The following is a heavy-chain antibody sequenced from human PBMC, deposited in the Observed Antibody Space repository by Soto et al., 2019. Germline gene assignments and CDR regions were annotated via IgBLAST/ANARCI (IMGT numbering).Heavy chain of an antibody. D-gene: IGHD1-26*01. J-gene: IGHJ6*02. CDR2: ISGSGGST. CDR3: AKAVLGLMDV. V-gene: IGHV3-23*01. Sequence: AESLRLACSASGFPFSSYAMSWVRQAPGKGLEWVSAISGSGGSTYYADSVKGRFTISRDNSKNTLYLQMNSLRAEDTAVYYCAKAVLGLMDVWGQGTKVTVSS. CDR1: GFPFSSYA.